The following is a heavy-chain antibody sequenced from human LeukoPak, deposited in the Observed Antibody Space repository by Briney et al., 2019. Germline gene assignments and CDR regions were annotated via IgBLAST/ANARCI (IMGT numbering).Heavy chain of an antibody. J-gene: IGHJ3*02. CDR3: ARDRDSSGYSNDAFDI. D-gene: IGHD3-22*01. Sequence: GASVKVSCKASGYTFTSYGISWVRQAPGQGLEWMGWISAYNGNTNYAQKLQGRVTMTTDTSTSTAYMELRSLRSDDTAVYYCARDRDSSGYSNDAFDIWGQGTMVTVSS. CDR2: ISAYNGNT. V-gene: IGHV1-18*01. CDR1: GYTFTSYG.